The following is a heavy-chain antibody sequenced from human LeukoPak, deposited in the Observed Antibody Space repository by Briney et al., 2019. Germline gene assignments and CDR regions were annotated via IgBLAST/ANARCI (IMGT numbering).Heavy chain of an antibody. D-gene: IGHD3-10*01. CDR2: IYDNGST. CDR3: ARGVLLWFGEAYFDY. Sequence: SETLSLTCAVSGGSISRSNWWSWVRQSPGKGLEWIGEIYDNGSTNYNPSLKSRVTISVDKSKNQFSLKLSSVTAADTAVYYCARGVLLWFGEAYFDYWGQGTLVTVSS. J-gene: IGHJ4*02. CDR1: GGSISRSNW. V-gene: IGHV4-4*02.